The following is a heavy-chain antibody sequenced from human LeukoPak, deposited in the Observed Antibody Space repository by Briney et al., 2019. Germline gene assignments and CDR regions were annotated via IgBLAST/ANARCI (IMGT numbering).Heavy chain of an antibody. J-gene: IGHJ3*02. CDR2: INTDGSST. CDR3: ARGDYYDSSGFYTDAFDI. Sequence: QPGGSLRLSCAASGFTFSSYWMHWVRQAPGKGLVWVSRINTDGSSTTYADSVKGRFTISRDNAKKSLYLQMNSLRADDTAVYFCARGDYYDSSGFYTDAFDIWGQGTMVTVSS. V-gene: IGHV3-74*01. D-gene: IGHD3-22*01. CDR1: GFTFSSYW.